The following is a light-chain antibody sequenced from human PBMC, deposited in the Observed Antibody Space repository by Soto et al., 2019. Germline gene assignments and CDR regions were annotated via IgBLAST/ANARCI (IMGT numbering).Light chain of an antibody. J-gene: IGKJ4*01. CDR3: QQYGTSPPLT. CDR1: QSVSNNF. V-gene: IGKV3-20*01. Sequence: IVLMQSPGTLSLSPGERATLSCRASQSVSNNFLAWYQQKPGQAPRLLIDGASSRATGTPDRFSGSGSGTDFTLTISRLEPEDFAVYYCQQYGTSPPLTFGGVTKVEIK. CDR2: GAS.